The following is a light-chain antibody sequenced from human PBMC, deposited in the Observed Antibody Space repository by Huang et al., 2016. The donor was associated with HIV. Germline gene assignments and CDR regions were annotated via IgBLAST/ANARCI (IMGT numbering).Light chain of an antibody. J-gene: IGKJ4*01. V-gene: IGKV3-15*01. Sequence: EIVMTQSPATLSVSPGERVTLSCRANGSVSTNLAWYQQRPGQAPRRLIYGSSTRAPGIPARFSGSGSGTDFSLTISSLQSEDFALYYCHQYNNWLLSFGGGTRVDI. CDR1: GSVSTN. CDR3: HQYNNWLLS. CDR2: GSS.